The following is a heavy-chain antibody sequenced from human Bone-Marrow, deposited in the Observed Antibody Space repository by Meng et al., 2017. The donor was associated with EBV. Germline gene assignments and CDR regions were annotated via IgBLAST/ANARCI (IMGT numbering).Heavy chain of an antibody. CDR3: AAGFRELVRSRDY. J-gene: IGHJ4*02. CDR1: GGSIRSSNW. Sequence: QGQLQVPGPSLGKPSGTLSLTCVGPGGSIRSSNWWSWVRQPPGKGLEWIGEIFYGGSTNYNPSLESRVTISVDKSKNQFSLKLSSVTAADTAVYYCAAGFRELVRSRDYWGQGTLVTVSS. D-gene: IGHD3-10*01. CDR2: IFYGGST. V-gene: IGHV4-4*02.